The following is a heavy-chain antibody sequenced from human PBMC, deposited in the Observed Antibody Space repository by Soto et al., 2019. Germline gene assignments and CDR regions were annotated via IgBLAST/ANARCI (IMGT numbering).Heavy chain of an antibody. Sequence: QVQLVQSGAEVKKPGASVKVSCKASGYTFINYGLNWVRQAPGQGLEWMGWISGHNGNTNYAQKLQGRVTMTTDTSTSTAYRELRSLRSDDTAVYYCARGHPDSGSDYWGQGTLVTVSS. CDR3: ARGHPDSGSDY. CDR1: GYTFINYG. J-gene: IGHJ4*02. V-gene: IGHV1-18*01. D-gene: IGHD1-26*01. CDR2: ISGHNGNT.